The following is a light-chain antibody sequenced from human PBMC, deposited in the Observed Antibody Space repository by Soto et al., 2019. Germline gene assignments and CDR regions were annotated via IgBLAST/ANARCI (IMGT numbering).Light chain of an antibody. J-gene: IGKJ4*01. V-gene: IGKV2-28*01. Sequence: DIVMTQSPLSLPVTPGEPASISCRSSQSLLHSNGYNYLDGYVQKPGQSPQLLIYLRSNRASGVPDRFSGSGSGTDFTLKISRVEAEDVGVYYCMQALQTPLTFGGGTKVEIK. CDR2: LRS. CDR1: QSLLHSNGYNY. CDR3: MQALQTPLT.